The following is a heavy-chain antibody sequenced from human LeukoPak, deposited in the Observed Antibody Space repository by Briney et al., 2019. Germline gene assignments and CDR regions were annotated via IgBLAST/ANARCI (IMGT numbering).Heavy chain of an antibody. J-gene: IGHJ4*02. CDR1: ARSISSYY. V-gene: IGHV4-4*07. D-gene: IGHD6-13*01. Sequence: SETLSLTCTVSARSISSYYWSWIRQPAVKGLEWIGRIYTSGSTNYNPSLKSRVTMSADTSQHQFSLKLSSVTAADTAVYYCARDVGGSSWYGGPYYFDYWGQGTLVTVSS. CDR2: IYTSGST. CDR3: ARDVGGSSWYGGPYYFDY.